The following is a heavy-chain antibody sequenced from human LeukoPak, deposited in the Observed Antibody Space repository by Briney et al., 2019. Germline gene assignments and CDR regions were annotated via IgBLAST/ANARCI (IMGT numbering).Heavy chain of an antibody. D-gene: IGHD3-22*01. J-gene: IGHJ3*01. Sequence: GESLKISSKGSGXHFTHYCIAWVRQMPGKGLEWMLIIYPNDSDTRYRPSFQGQVSISADKSINTAYLQWSSLKATDTAMYFCARPNITYYYDSSGYDGFDVWGQGTMVTVSS. CDR2: IYPNDSDT. CDR1: GXHFTHYC. CDR3: ARPNITYYYDSSGYDGFDV. V-gene: IGHV5-51*01.